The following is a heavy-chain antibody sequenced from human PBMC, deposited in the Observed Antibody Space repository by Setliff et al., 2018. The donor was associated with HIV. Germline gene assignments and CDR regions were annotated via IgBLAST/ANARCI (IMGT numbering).Heavy chain of an antibody. J-gene: IGHJ4*02. CDR3: ARGSSWYGPNRHRHINY. D-gene: IGHD6-13*01. V-gene: IGHV3-74*01. CDR1: GFTFNGYW. Sequence: GGSLRLSCVASGFTFNGYWMYWVRQAPGKGLVCVSRVNNDGTDTIYADSVKGRFTISRDNAKNSLDLQMKSLRADDTSVYYCARGSSWYGPNRHRHINYWGQGTLVTVSS. CDR2: VNNDGTDT.